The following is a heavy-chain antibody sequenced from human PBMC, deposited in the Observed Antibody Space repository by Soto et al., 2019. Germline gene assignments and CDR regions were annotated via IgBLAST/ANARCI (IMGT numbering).Heavy chain of an antibody. CDR2: INHSGST. Sequence: QVQLQQWGAGLLKPSETLSLTCAVYGGSFSGYYWSWIRQPPGKGLEWIGEINHSGSTNYNPSLKSRVTISVDTSKNQFSRKLSPVTAADTAVYYCARDKFPAMVRGVNVGFQHWGQGTLVTVSS. CDR3: ARDKFPAMVRGVNVGFQH. CDR1: GGSFSGYY. D-gene: IGHD3-10*01. V-gene: IGHV4-34*01. J-gene: IGHJ1*01.